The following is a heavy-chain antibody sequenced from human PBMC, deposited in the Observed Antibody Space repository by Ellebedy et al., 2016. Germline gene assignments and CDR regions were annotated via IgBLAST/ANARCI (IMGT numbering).Heavy chain of an antibody. CDR3: ARGGYSSSWYLY. J-gene: IGHJ4*02. Sequence: ASVKVSCKASGYTFTSYGINWVRQATGQGLEWMGWMNPNSGNTGYAQKFQGRVTMTRNTSISTAYMELSSLRSEDTAVYYCARGGYSSSWYLYWGQGTLVTVSS. CDR2: MNPNSGNT. V-gene: IGHV1-8*02. CDR1: GYTFTSYG. D-gene: IGHD6-13*01.